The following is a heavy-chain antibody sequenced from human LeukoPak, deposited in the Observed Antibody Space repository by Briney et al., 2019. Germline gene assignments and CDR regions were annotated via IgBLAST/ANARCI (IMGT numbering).Heavy chain of an antibody. J-gene: IGHJ4*02. CDR2: IKGDGIST. CDR3: AKDHYWSIDY. D-gene: IGHD3-3*01. CDR1: GFTFDKFA. Sequence: GGSLRLSCAASGFTFDKFAMYWVRHAPGQGLVWVSRIKGDGISTNYADSVKGRFTISRDIAKNTLYLQMNSLRAEDTGVYYCAKDHYWSIDYWGRGTLVTVSS. V-gene: IGHV3-74*01.